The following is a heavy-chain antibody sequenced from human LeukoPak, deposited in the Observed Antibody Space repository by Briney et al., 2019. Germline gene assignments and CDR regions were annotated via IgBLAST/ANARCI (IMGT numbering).Heavy chain of an antibody. J-gene: IGHJ4*02. V-gene: IGHV1-69*05. Sequence: ASVKVSCKASGGTLISYAISWVRQAPGQGLEWMGGIIPIFGTANYAQKFQGRVTMTRNTSISTAYVELSSLRSEDTAVYYCARELAAGTNDYWGQGTLVTVSS. D-gene: IGHD6-13*01. CDR1: GGTLISYA. CDR3: ARELAAGTNDY. CDR2: IIPIFGTA.